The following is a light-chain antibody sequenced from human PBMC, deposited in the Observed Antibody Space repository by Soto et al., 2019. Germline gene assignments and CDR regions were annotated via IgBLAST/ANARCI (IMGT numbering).Light chain of an antibody. J-gene: IGKJ4*01. V-gene: IGKV1-39*01. CDR3: QQSITAPLT. Sequence: DIQMTQSPSSLSASVGDRVTITCRASQTIRNYLNWYQQKPGEAPKLLIYAASNLQSGVPSRFSGSGSGTDFTLTIRSLQPEDSASYSCQQSITAPLTFGGGTKVEIK. CDR1: QTIRNY. CDR2: AAS.